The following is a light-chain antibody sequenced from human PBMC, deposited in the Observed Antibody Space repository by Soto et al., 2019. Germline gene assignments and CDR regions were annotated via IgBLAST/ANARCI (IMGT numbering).Light chain of an antibody. CDR3: CSYAGTTT. Sequence: NFMLTQPHSVSESPGKTVTISCTRSSGSIARNYVQWYQQRPGGAPTTVIYQDNQRPSGVPDRFSGSKSGNTASLTISGLQAEDEADYYCCSYAGTTTFGGGTKLTVL. J-gene: IGLJ2*01. V-gene: IGLV6-57*04. CDR2: QDN. CDR1: SGSIARNY.